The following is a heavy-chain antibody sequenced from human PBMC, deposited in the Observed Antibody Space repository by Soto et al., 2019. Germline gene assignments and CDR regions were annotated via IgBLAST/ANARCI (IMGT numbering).Heavy chain of an antibody. V-gene: IGHV3-13*01. CDR1: GFTFSCFD. Sequence: GGSLRLSCEASGFTFSCFDMHWVRQPTGKGLEWVSTIGTAGDTYYAVSVKGRFTISRDNAKNSLSLQMNSLRAEDTAVYYCAILKGVFGVVISHYYYGMDVWGQGTTVTVSS. J-gene: IGHJ6*02. CDR2: IGTAGDT. D-gene: IGHD3-3*01. CDR3: AILKGVFGVVISHYYYGMDV.